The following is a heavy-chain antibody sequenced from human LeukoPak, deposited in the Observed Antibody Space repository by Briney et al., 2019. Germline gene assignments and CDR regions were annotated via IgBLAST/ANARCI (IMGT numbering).Heavy chain of an antibody. J-gene: IGHJ4*02. V-gene: IGHV1-46*01. D-gene: IGHD6-13*01. CDR2: INPSGGST. Sequence: ASVKVSCKASGYTFTSYYMHWVRQAPGQGLEWMGIINPSGGSTSYAQKFQGRVTMTRDTSTSTVYMELSSLRSEDTAVYCCAIAAAGTNFDYWGQGTLVTVSS. CDR1: GYTFTSYY. CDR3: AIAAAGTNFDY.